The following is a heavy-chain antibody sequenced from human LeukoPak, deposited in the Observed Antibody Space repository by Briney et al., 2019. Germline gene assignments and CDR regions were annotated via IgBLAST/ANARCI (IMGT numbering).Heavy chain of an antibody. CDR2: ISGSGGST. V-gene: IGHV3-23*01. CDR3: AKVIVVVPAGLGAFDI. D-gene: IGHD2-2*01. CDR1: GFTFSSYA. Sequence: PGGSLRLSCAASGFTFSSYAMSWVRQAPGKGLEWVSAISGSGGSTYYADSVKGRFTISRDNSKNTLYLQMNSLRAEDTAVYYCAKVIVVVPAGLGAFDIWGQGTMVTVSS. J-gene: IGHJ3*02.